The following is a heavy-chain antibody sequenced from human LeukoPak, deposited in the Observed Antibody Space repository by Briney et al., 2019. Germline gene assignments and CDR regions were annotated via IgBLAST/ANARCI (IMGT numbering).Heavy chain of an antibody. J-gene: IGHJ4*02. Sequence: PSETLSLTCTVSGVSITSYYWSWIRQPAGKGLEWIGRIHTSGSTNYNSSLKSRVTMSVDTSKNQFSLKLSSVTAADTAVYYCARFSGDYPPDYFDSWGQGTLVTVSS. D-gene: IGHD1-26*01. CDR3: ARFSGDYPPDYFDS. V-gene: IGHV4-4*07. CDR1: GVSITSYY. CDR2: IHTSGST.